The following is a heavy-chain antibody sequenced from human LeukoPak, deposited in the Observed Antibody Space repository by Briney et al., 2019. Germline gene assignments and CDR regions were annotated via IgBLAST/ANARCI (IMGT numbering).Heavy chain of an antibody. CDR2: IYYSGST. CDR3: AHESSGSYLSYGMDV. CDR1: GGSISSSSYY. Sequence: PSETLSLTCTVSGGSISSSSYYWGWIRQPPGKGLEWIGSIYYSGSTYYNPSLKSRVTISVDTSKNQFSLKLSSVTAADTAVYYCAHESSGSYLSYGMDVWGQGTTVTVSS. J-gene: IGHJ6*02. D-gene: IGHD1-26*01. V-gene: IGHV4-39*07.